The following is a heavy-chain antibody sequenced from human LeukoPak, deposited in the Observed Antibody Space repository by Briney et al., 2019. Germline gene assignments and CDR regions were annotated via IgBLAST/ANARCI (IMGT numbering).Heavy chain of an antibody. V-gene: IGHV4-59*11. J-gene: IGHJ6*03. CDR1: GGSMSSHY. Sequence: SETLSLTCTVSGGSMSSHYWSWIRQPPGKGLEWIGYIYYSGTTNYNPSLKSRVTISVDTSKNQFSLKLSSVTAADTAVYYCARDCYGDVYYYYYMDVWGKGTTVTVSS. CDR3: ARDCYGDVYYYYYMDV. D-gene: IGHD4-17*01. CDR2: IYYSGTT.